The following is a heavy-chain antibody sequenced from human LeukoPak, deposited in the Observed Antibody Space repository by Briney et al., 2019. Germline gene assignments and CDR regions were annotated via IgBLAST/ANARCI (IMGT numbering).Heavy chain of an antibody. CDR2: INAYNGNT. V-gene: IGHV1-18*01. J-gene: IGHJ6*02. Sequence: ASVKVSCKASGYTFTSYGISWVRQAPGQGLEWMGWINAYNGNTNYAQKLQGRVTMTTDTSTSTVYMELRSLRSDDTAVYYCARRSTTDYYDSSGYYSSYYYGMDVWGQGTTVTVSS. CDR3: ARRSTTDYYDSSGYYSSYYYGMDV. D-gene: IGHD3-22*01. CDR1: GYTFTSYG.